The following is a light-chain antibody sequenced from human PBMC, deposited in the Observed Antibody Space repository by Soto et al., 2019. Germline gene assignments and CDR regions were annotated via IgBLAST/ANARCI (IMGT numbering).Light chain of an antibody. CDR1: SSDVGGYNH. CDR3: GSYTSSSTVV. J-gene: IGLJ2*01. V-gene: IGLV2-14*01. Sequence: QSVLTQPASVSGSPGQSITISCTGTSSDVGGYNHVSWYQQHPGKAPKLMIYDVSNRPSGVSNRFSGSKSGNTASLPISGLQAEDEADYYCGSYTSSSTVVFGGGTKLTVL. CDR2: DVS.